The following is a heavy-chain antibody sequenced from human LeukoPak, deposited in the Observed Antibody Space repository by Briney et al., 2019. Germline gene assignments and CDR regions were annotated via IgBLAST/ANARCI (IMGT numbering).Heavy chain of an antibody. CDR3: ARIIYYDFWSGYYTGVYYFDY. CDR2: IISIFNIT. Sequence: GASVKVSCKASGGTFSSYAISWVRQAPGQGLEWMGWIISIFNITNYAQKFQGRVTINADKSTSTAYMELSSLRSEDTAVYYCARIIYYDFWSGYYTGVYYFDYWGQGTLVTVSS. V-gene: IGHV1-69*17. CDR1: GGTFSSYA. J-gene: IGHJ4*02. D-gene: IGHD3-3*01.